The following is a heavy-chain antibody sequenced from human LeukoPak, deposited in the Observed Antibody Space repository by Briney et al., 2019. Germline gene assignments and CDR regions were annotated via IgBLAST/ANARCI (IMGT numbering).Heavy chain of an antibody. Sequence: SETLSLTCTVSGGSISSYYWSWIRQPPGKGLEWIGFVHSDGRSNYNLSLRSRVTISLDTSRSQFSLHLSSVTAADTAVYYCARDQNGSYMVFWGQGSLVTVSS. D-gene: IGHD1-26*01. J-gene: IGHJ4*02. V-gene: IGHV4-59*01. CDR1: GGSISSYY. CDR2: VHSDGRS. CDR3: ARDQNGSYMVF.